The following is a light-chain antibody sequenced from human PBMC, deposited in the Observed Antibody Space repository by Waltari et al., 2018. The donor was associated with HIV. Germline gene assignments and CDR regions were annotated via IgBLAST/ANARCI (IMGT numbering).Light chain of an antibody. V-gene: IGLV1-36*01. CDR2: YND. J-gene: IGLJ2*01. CDR1: YSNIGHHP. Sequence: QSVLNQPPSVSEAPRQRVTISCAGTYSNIGHHPVNCYQQVPGKTPRLLIYYNDLLSSGVSDRFSGSKSGTSASLAISVLQSEDEADYYCATWDDILNGPVFGGGTKLTVL. CDR3: ATWDDILNGPV.